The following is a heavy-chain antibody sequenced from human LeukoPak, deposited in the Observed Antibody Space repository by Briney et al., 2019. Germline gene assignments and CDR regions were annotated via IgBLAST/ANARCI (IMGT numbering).Heavy chain of an antibody. V-gene: IGHV4-59*01. Sequence: SETLSLTCTVSGGSISSYYWSWIRQPPGKGLEWIGYIYYSGSTNYNPSLKSRVTISVDTSKNQFSLKLSSVTAADTAVYYCARITYCSGGSCYGWWFDPWGQGTLVTVSP. CDR3: ARITYCSGGSCYGWWFDP. D-gene: IGHD2-15*01. CDR2: IYYSGST. J-gene: IGHJ5*02. CDR1: GGSISSYY.